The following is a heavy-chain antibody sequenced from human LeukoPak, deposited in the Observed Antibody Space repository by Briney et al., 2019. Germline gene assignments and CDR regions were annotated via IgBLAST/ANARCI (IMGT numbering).Heavy chain of an antibody. J-gene: IGHJ4*02. CDR3: ARVRGVYGDYEADY. CDR1: GFTFSSYG. Sequence: GGSLRLSCAASGFTFSSYGMHSVRQAPGKGLEWVAFIRYDGSNKYYVDSVKGRFTISRDNSKNTLYLQMNSLRPEDTAMYYCARVRGVYGDYEADYWGQGTLVTVSS. V-gene: IGHV3-30*02. CDR2: IRYDGSNK. D-gene: IGHD4-17*01.